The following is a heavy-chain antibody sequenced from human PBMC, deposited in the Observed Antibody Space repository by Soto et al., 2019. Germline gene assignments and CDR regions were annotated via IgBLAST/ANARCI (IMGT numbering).Heavy chain of an antibody. CDR3: ARGGAGYYYGMDV. V-gene: IGHV3-33*01. Sequence: PGGSLRLSCAASGFIFSSYGMHWVRQAPGKGLEWVAIIWYDGSNKYYADSVKGRFTISRDNSKNTLYLQMNSLRVEDTAVYYCARGGAGYYYGMDVWGQGTTVNVS. D-gene: IGHD3-16*01. CDR1: GFIFSSYG. J-gene: IGHJ6*02. CDR2: IWYDGSNK.